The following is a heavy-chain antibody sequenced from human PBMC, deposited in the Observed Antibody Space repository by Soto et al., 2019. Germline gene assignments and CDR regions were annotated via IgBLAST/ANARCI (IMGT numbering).Heavy chain of an antibody. D-gene: IGHD2-15*01. CDR2: VNPSCGST. CDR3: AREEKCSDGICSSESFHR. Sequence: AAVKVSCKASGYIFTAYSMHWVRQAPGQGREWMGVVNPSCGSTNYAQKFQGRITMTRDTSTSTVYMDLSSLTSEDTAVYYCAREEKCSDGICSSESFHRWGQGTLVTVSS. CDR1: GYIFTAYS. J-gene: IGHJ1*01. V-gene: IGHV1-46*01.